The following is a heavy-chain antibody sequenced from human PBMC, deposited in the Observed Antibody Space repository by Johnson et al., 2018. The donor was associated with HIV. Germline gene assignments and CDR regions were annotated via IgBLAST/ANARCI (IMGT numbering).Heavy chain of an antibody. V-gene: IGHV3-30*03. D-gene: IGHD3-22*01. J-gene: IGHJ3*02. CDR2: ISYDGSNK. CDR3: GRVADYYDSIAVLNAFDI. Sequence: QVQLVESGGGVVQPRGSLRLSCAASGVSFNSYVMHWVRQAPGKGLEWVSVISYDGSNKNYADSVTGRFTISRDNAKNSLYLQMNSLRAEDTAVYYCGRVADYYDSIAVLNAFDIWGQGTMVTVSS. CDR1: GVSFNSYV.